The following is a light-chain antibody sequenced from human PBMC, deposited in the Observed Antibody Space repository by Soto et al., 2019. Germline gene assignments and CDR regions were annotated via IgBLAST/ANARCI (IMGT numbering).Light chain of an antibody. V-gene: IGLV1-44*01. Sequence: QSVLTQPPSASGTPGQRVTISCSGSSSNIGSTTVHWYHQLPGTAPKLLIYSDNQRPSGVPDRFSGSKSGTSASLAISGLQSDDEADYYCAAWDDTLNGPVFGGGTKLTVL. CDR2: SDN. J-gene: IGLJ2*01. CDR3: AAWDDTLNGPV. CDR1: SSNIGSTT.